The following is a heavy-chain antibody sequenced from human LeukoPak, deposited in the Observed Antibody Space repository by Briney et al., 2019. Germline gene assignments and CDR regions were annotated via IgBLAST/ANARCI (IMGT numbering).Heavy chain of an antibody. CDR1: GGSISTYY. V-gene: IGHV4-59*01. D-gene: IGHD5-18*01. Sequence: NPSETLSLTCSVAGGSISTYYWNWIRQTPGKGLEWIGHIANGNTDYNPSLKSRVTISVDTSKNQFSLKLTSVSAEDTAVYYCARDKAHSYGRYLDPWGQRALVIVSS. J-gene: IGHJ5*02. CDR2: IANGNT. CDR3: ARDKAHSYGRYLDP.